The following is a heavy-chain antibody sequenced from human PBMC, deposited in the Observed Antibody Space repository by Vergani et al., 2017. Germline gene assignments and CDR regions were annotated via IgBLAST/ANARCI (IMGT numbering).Heavy chain of an antibody. CDR2: IYSGGST. CDR1: GFTVSSNY. CDR3: ARDPGYSYGYDY. J-gene: IGHJ4*02. Sequence: EVQLVESGGGLIQPGGSLRLSCAASGFTVSSNYMSWVRQAPGKGLEWVSVIYSGGSTYYADSVKGRFTISRDNAKNSLYLQMNSLRAEDTAVYYCARDPGYSYGYDYWGQGTLVTVSS. D-gene: IGHD5-18*01. V-gene: IGHV3-53*01.